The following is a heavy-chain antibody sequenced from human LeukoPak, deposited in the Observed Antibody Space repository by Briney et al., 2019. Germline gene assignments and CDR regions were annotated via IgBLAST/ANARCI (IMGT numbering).Heavy chain of an antibody. J-gene: IGHJ3*02. CDR3: ARDPHNIVVVPAARSGAFDI. Sequence: ASVKVSCKASGGTFSSYTISWVRQAPGQGLEWMGRIIPILGIANYAQKFQGRVTITADESTSTAYMELSSLRSEDTAVYYCARDPHNIVVVPAARSGAFDIWGQGTMVTVSS. CDR2: IIPILGIA. CDR1: GGTFSSYT. D-gene: IGHD2-2*01. V-gene: IGHV1-69*04.